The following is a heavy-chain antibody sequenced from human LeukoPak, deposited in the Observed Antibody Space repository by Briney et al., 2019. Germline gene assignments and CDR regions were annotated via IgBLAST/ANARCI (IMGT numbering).Heavy chain of an antibody. CDR2: IYYSGST. D-gene: IGHD6-19*01. J-gene: IGHJ4*02. CDR3: ARHSSGWSERFDY. Sequence: PSETLSLTCTVSGGSISSSSYYWGWIRQPPGKGLEWIGSIYYSGSTYYNPSLKSRVTISVGTSKNQFSLKLSSVTAADTAVYYCARHSSGWSERFDYWGQGTLVTVSS. CDR1: GGSISSSSYY. V-gene: IGHV4-39*01.